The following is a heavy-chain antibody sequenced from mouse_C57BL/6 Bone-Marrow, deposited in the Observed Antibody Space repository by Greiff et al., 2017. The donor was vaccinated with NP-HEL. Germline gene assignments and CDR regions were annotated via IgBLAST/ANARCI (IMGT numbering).Heavy chain of an antibody. J-gene: IGHJ4*01. CDR3: ARDRPTMITRYAMDY. CDR2: ISDGGSYT. CDR1: GFTFSSYA. D-gene: IGHD2-4*01. V-gene: IGHV5-4*01. Sequence: EVKLMESGGGLVKPGGSLKLSCAASGFTFSSYAMSWVRQTPEKRLEWVATISDGGSYTYYPDNVKGRFTISRDNAKNNLYLQRSHLKSEDTAMYYCARDRPTMITRYAMDYWGQGTSVTVSS.